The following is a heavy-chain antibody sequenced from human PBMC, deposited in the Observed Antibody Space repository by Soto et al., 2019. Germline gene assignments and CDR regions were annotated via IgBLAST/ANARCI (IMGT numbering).Heavy chain of an antibody. CDR2: IYQSGST. J-gene: IGHJ4*02. CDR1: GDSIGRDNW. CDR3: VRARRINSSPDRCPLDN. Sequence: SETLSLTCAVSGDSIGRDNWWNWVRQAPGEGLEWIGEIYQSGSTTYNPSLKSRVTISVERSTNQFSLTLKNVAAADTAVYYCVRARRINSSPDRCPLDNWGQGTPV. V-gene: IGHV4-4*02. D-gene: IGHD6-6*01.